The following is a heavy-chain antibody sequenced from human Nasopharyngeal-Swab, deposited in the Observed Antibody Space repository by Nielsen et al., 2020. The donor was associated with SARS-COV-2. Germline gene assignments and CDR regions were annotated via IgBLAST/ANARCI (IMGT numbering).Heavy chain of an antibody. CDR2: IYYSGST. CDR3: ARDQRSGWFDAFDI. Sequence: WIRQPPGTGLAWIGYIYYSGSTNYNPSLKSRVTISVDTSKNQFSLKLSSVTAADTAVYYCARDQRSGWFDAFDIWGQGTMVTVSS. J-gene: IGHJ3*02. V-gene: IGHV4-59*01. D-gene: IGHD6-19*01.